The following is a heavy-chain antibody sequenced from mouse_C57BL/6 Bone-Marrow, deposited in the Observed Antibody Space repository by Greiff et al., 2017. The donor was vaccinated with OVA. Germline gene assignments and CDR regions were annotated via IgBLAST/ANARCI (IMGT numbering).Heavy chain of an antibody. D-gene: IGHD4-1*01. Sequence: DVHLVESGGGLVKPGGSLKLSCAASGFTFSSYAMSWVRQTPEKRLEWVATISDGGSYTYYPDNVKGRFTISRDNAKNNLYLQMSHLKSEDTAMYYCARAELGRRYFDYWGQGTTLTVSS. CDR2: ISDGGSYT. CDR1: GFTFSSYA. J-gene: IGHJ2*01. V-gene: IGHV5-4*01. CDR3: ARAELGRRYFDY.